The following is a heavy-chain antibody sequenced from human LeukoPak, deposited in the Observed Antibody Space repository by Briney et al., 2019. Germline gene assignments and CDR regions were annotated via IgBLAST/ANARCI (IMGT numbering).Heavy chain of an antibody. CDR2: IYTSGST. CDR1: GGSISSYY. CDR3: ARDRSGYSYGDYGMDV. J-gene: IGHJ6*02. D-gene: IGHD5-18*01. V-gene: IGHV4-4*07. Sequence: SETLSLTCTVSGGSISSYYWSWIRQPPGKGLEWIGRIYTSGSTNYNPSLKSRVTMSVDTSKNQFSLKLSSVTAADTAVYYCARDRSGYSYGDYGMDVWGQGTTVTVSS.